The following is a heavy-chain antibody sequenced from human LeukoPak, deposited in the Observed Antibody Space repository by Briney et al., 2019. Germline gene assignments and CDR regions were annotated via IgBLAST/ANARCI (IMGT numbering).Heavy chain of an antibody. V-gene: IGHV4-59*01. CDR2: IYYSGST. D-gene: IGHD2-15*01. Sequence: SETLSLTCTVSDDSISSYYWSWIRQPPGKGLEWIGYIYYSGSTNYNPSLKSRVTTSVDTSKNQFSLRLSSVTAADTAVYYCAREISGRFDPWGQGALVTVSS. J-gene: IGHJ5*02. CDR3: AREISGRFDP. CDR1: DDSISSYY.